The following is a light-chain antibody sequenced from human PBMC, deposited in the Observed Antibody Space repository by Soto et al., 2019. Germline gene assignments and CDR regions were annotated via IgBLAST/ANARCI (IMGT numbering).Light chain of an antibody. CDR1: SSDVGGHNF. CDR2: EVT. V-gene: IGLV2-14*01. J-gene: IGLJ3*02. CDR3: NSYTSTFTWV. Sequence: QSVLTQPASVSGSPGQSITISCTGTSSDVGGHNFVSWYQHYPGKAPKLMIYEVTHRPSGISDRFSGSKSGNTASLTISGLQAEDEADYYCNSYTSTFTWVFGGGTKLTVL.